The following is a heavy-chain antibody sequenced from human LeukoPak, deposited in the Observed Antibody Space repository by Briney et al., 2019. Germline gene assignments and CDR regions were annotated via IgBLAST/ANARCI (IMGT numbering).Heavy chain of an antibody. D-gene: IGHD1-26*01. J-gene: IGHJ4*02. V-gene: IGHV4-59*01. CDR3: ARLRWQLVGPYFDY. CDR2: IYSSGNT. CDR1: GDSISTYY. Sequence: SETLSLTCSFAGDSISTYYWRWIRQSPGKGLEWIGHIYSSGNTDYNSSLKSRVTISVDTSKSKFSLRLSSVIATDTAVYYCARLRWQLVGPYFDYWGQGILVTVSS.